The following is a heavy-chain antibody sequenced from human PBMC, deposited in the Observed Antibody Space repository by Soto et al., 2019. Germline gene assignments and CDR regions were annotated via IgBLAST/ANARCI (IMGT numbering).Heavy chain of an antibody. D-gene: IGHD6-13*01. J-gene: IGHJ6*02. V-gene: IGHV3-30*18. Sequence: PGGSLRLSCAASGFTFSSYGMHWVRQAPGKGLEWVAVISYDGSNKYYADSVKGRFTISRDNSKNTLYLQMNSLRAEDTAVYYSAKELYGSSWYYYYYYGMDVWGQGTTVTSP. CDR2: ISYDGSNK. CDR3: AKELYGSSWYYYYYYGMDV. CDR1: GFTFSSYG.